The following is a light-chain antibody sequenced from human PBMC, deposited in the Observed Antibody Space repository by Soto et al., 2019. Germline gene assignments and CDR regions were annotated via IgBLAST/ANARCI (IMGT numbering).Light chain of an antibody. CDR3: ASSAGTFYV. CDR1: SRDVGGSNS. CDR2: EVT. J-gene: IGLJ1*01. V-gene: IGLV2-8*01. Sequence: QSALTQPPSASGSLGQSVTISCTGTSRDVGGSNSVSWYRHHPGKAPKVMIYEVTKRPSGVPDRFSASKSGNTASLTVSGLQAEDEADYYCASSAGTFYVFGSGTKLTVL.